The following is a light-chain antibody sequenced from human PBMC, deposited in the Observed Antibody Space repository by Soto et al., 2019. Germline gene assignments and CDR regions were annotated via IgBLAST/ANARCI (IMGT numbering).Light chain of an antibody. CDR2: DAS. CDR1: QSVKKS. V-gene: IGKV3-11*01. Sequence: EIVLTQSPATLSLSPGERAILSCRASQSVKKSLAWYQQTPGQPPRLLIYDASSRATGIPTRFSGSGSGTDFSLTISSLEPEDFAVYYCQQCGGWPEITIGPGTKVEIK. J-gene: IGKJ3*01. CDR3: QQCGGWPEIT.